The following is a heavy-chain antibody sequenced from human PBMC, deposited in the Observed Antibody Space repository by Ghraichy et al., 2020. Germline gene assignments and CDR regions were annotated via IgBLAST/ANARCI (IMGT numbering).Heavy chain of an antibody. D-gene: IGHD6-13*01. Sequence: GESLNISCAASGFTLSSYGMHWVRQAPGKGLEWVSLIWYDGSDKNYADSVKGRFTISRDNSKNMLYLHLNSLTAEDSAVYYWARVAGDLYSSSWGIDYWGQGTLVTVSS. V-gene: IGHV3-33*01. CDR1: GFTLSSYG. CDR2: IWYDGSDK. J-gene: IGHJ4*02. CDR3: ARVAGDLYSSSWGIDY.